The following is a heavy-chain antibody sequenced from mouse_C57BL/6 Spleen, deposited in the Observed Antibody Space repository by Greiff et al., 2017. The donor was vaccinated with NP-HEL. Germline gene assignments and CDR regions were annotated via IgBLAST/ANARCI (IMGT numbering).Heavy chain of an antibody. CDR1: GFTFSSYA. J-gene: IGHJ1*03. Sequence: VQLKESGGGLVKPGGSLKLSCAASGFTFSSYAMSWVRQTPEKRLEWVATISDGGSYTYYPDNVKGRFTISRDNAKNNLYLQMSHLKSEDTAMYYCASVVATHWYFDVWGTGTTVTVSS. D-gene: IGHD1-1*01. V-gene: IGHV5-4*01. CDR2: ISDGGSYT. CDR3: ASVVATHWYFDV.